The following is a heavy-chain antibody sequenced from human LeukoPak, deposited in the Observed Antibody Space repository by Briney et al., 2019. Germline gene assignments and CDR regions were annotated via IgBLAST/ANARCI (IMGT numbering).Heavy chain of an antibody. Sequence: SETLSLTCAVYGGSFSGYYWSWIRQPPGKGLEWIGEINHSGSTNYNPSLKSRVTISVDTSKNQFSLKLSSVTAADTAVYYCASGPNYSGSYAFDIWGQGTMVTVSS. CDR3: ASGPNYSGSYAFDI. CDR1: GGSFSGYY. J-gene: IGHJ3*02. CDR2: INHSGST. D-gene: IGHD1-26*01. V-gene: IGHV4-34*01.